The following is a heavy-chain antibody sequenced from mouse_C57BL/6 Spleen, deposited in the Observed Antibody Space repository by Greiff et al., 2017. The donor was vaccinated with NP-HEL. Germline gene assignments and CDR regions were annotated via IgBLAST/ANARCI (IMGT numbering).Heavy chain of an antibody. CDR2: IRNKANGYTT. V-gene: IGHV7-3*01. Sequence: DVQLVESGGGLVQPGGSLSLSCAASGFTFTDYYMSWVRQPPGKALEWLGFIRNKANGYTTEYSASVKGRFTISRDNSQSILYLQMNALRAEDSATYYCARYIDYDPEAMDYWGQGTSVTVSS. CDR1: GFTFTDYY. J-gene: IGHJ4*01. D-gene: IGHD2-4*01. CDR3: ARYIDYDPEAMDY.